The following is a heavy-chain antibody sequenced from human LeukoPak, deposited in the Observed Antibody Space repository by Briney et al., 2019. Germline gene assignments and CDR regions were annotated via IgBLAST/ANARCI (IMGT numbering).Heavy chain of an antibody. V-gene: IGHV4-59*11. D-gene: IGHD5-18*01. J-gene: IGHJ4*02. CDR2: VFDSWRA. Sequence: SETLSLTCTVSGGSMTTHHWNWIRQTPGKGLEWIGYVFDSWRAKENPSLKSRVTLSADTFKDQLSLRLSSVTAADTAVYYCTTIKRGNIFGYFDFWGQGILVTVSS. CDR1: GGSMTTHH. CDR3: TTIKRGNIFGYFDF.